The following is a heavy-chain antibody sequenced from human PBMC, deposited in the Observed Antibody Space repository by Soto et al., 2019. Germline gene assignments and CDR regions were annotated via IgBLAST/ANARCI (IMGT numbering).Heavy chain of an antibody. CDR2: IWHDGTNR. CDR1: GFTFNSFG. CDR3: ARTGLQIVQATSYSYGLDV. Sequence: QVQLVESGGGVVQPGTSLRLSCEASGFTFNSFGMHWVRQAPGKGLEWVAMIWHDGTNRYYLDSVKGRFTISRDNSKDKLYLQMNNLRAEDTAVYYCARTGLQIVQATSYSYGLDVWGQGTTVTVSS. J-gene: IGHJ6*02. D-gene: IGHD2-8*01. V-gene: IGHV3-33*01.